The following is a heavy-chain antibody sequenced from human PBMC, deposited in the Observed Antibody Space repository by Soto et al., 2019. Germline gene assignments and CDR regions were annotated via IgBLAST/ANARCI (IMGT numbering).Heavy chain of an antibody. V-gene: IGHV6-1*01. CDR3: ARLIGNSCLDS. J-gene: IGHJ5*01. CDR2: TYYRSKWYN. D-gene: IGHD2-8*01. Sequence: SQTLSLTCAISGDSVSTNSATWDWTRQSPSRGLEWLGRTYYRSKWYNDYAVSVKGRITINPDTSNNQLSLQLNSVTPDDTAVYYCARLIGNSCLDSWCQGTLVTFSS. CDR1: GDSVSTNSAT.